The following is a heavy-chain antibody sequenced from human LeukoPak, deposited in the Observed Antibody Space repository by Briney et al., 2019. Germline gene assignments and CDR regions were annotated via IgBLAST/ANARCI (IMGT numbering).Heavy chain of an antibody. Sequence: GGSLRLSCAASGFTFSSYAMSWVRQAPGKGLEWVSAISGGGGSTYYADSVKGRFTISRDNAKNSLYLQMNSLRAEDTAVYYCAREDDPIVYFQHWGQGTLVTVSS. V-gene: IGHV3-23*01. CDR2: ISGGGGST. J-gene: IGHJ1*01. CDR3: AREDDPIVYFQH. CDR1: GFTFSSYA. D-gene: IGHD3-16*02.